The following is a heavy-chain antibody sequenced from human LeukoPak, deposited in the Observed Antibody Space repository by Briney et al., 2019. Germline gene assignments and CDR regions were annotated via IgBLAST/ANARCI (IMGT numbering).Heavy chain of an antibody. J-gene: IGHJ4*02. CDR2: ISSSSSTI. D-gene: IGHD3-16*01. V-gene: IGHV3-48*04. CDR3: AKDAVSYDYVWGAIDY. Sequence: GGSLRLSCAASGFTFSSYSMNWVRQAPGKGLEWVSYISSSSSTIYYADSVKGRFTISRDNAKNSLYLQMNSLRAEDTALYYCAKDAVSYDYVWGAIDYWGQGTLVTVSS. CDR1: GFTFSSYS.